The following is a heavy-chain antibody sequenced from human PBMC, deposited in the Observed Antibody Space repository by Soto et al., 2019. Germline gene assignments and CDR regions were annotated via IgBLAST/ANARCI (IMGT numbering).Heavy chain of an antibody. J-gene: IGHJ4*02. CDR1: GYTFSNYG. Sequence: QVQLVQSGAEVKKPGASVKVSCKATGYTFSNYGISWVRQVPGQGLEWMGWISVYKGKTSYTQNFQGRVSMTTDTSTSTAYMELRTLRSDDTAVYYCARDHIIPAVGTLDYWGQGTLVIVSS. D-gene: IGHD6-13*01. CDR3: ARDHIIPAVGTLDY. CDR2: ISVYKGKT. V-gene: IGHV1-18*04.